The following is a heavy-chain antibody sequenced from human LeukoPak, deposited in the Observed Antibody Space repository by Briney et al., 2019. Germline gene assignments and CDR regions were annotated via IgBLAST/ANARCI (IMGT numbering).Heavy chain of an antibody. V-gene: IGHV4-59*08. CDR3: ARHRSIVATIMDY. Sequence: SETLSLTCTVSGGSISSYYWSWIRQPPGKGLEWIGYIYYSGSTNYNPFLKSRVTISVDTSKNQFSLKLSSVTAADTAVYYCARHRSIVATIMDYWGQGTLVTVSS. D-gene: IGHD5-12*01. CDR1: GGSISSYY. CDR2: IYYSGST. J-gene: IGHJ4*02.